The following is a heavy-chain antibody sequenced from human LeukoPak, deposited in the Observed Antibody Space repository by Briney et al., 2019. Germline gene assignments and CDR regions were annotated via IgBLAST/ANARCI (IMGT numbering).Heavy chain of an antibody. CDR3: AKPALSYGSGSYFDY. Sequence: GGSLRLSCAASGFTFSSYAMSWVRQAPGKGLEWVSAISGSGGSTYYADSVKGRFTISRDNSKNMLYLQMNSLRAEDTAVYYCAKPALSYGSGSYFDYWGQGTLVTVSS. CDR2: ISGSGGST. CDR1: GFTFSSYA. V-gene: IGHV3-23*01. D-gene: IGHD3-10*01. J-gene: IGHJ4*02.